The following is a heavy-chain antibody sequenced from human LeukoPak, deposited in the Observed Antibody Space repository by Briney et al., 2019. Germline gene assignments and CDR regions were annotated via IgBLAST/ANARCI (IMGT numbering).Heavy chain of an antibody. J-gene: IGHJ4*02. CDR1: GGSISSYY. Sequence: PSETLSLTCTVAGGSISSYYWSWIRQPAGKGLEWIGRIYTSGSTNYNPSLKSRVTISVDKSKNQFSLKLSSVTAADTAVYYCARGRYSSSPEYFDYWGQGTLVPVSS. CDR3: ARGRYSSSPEYFDY. D-gene: IGHD6-6*01. CDR2: IYTSGST. V-gene: IGHV4-4*07.